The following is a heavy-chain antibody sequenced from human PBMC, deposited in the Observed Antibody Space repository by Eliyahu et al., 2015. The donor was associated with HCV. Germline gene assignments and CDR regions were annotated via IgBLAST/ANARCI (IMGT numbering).Heavy chain of an antibody. CDR3: VRGDYFDF. J-gene: IGHJ4*02. CDR1: GYSFSSNW. V-gene: IGHV5-51*01. Sequence: KGSGYSFSSNWIGWVRQMPGKGLEWMGLIYPSDSDTRYSPSFQGQVTISADKSITTAYLQWSSLKASDSAMYYCVRGDYFDFWGRGTLVTVSS. D-gene: IGHD3-10*01. CDR2: IYPSDSDT.